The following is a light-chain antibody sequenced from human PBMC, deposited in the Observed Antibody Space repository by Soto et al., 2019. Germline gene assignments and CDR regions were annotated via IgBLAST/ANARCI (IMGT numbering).Light chain of an antibody. Sequence: EIVLTQSPVTLSLSPGERATLSCRASQSVTTFLAWYQQKPGQAPRLLIYDVSKRATGIPARFSGSGSGTDFTLTISSLEPEDFAVYYCQQRTNWPLTFGGGTKVEI. CDR1: QSVTTF. V-gene: IGKV3-11*01. CDR2: DVS. J-gene: IGKJ4*01. CDR3: QQRTNWPLT.